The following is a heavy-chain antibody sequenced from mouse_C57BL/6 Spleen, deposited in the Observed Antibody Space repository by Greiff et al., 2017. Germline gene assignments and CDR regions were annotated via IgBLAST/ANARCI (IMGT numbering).Heavy chain of an antibody. J-gene: IGHJ2*01. CDR2: INPNNGGT. CDR1: GYTFTDYN. CDR3: ARNWDVSYYFDY. V-gene: IGHV1-22*01. Sequence: VQLQQSGPELVKPGASVKMSCKASGYTFTDYNMHWVKQSHGKSLEWIGYINPNNGGTSYNQKFKGKATLTVNKSSSTAYMELRSLTSEDSAVYYCARNWDVSYYFDYWGQGTTLTVSS. D-gene: IGHD4-1*01.